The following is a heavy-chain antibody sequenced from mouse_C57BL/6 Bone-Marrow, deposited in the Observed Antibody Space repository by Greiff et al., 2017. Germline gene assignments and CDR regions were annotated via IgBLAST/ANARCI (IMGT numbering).Heavy chain of an antibody. CDR2: INPSSGYT. V-gene: IGHV1-7*01. CDR1: GYTFTSYW. D-gene: IGHD2-4*01. CDR3: ARRDDYDGYWYFDV. J-gene: IGHJ1*03. Sequence: VQLQQSGAELAKPGASLKLSCKASGYTFTSYWMHWVKQRPGQGLEWIGYINPSSGYTKYTQKFKDQVTLTADKSSSAAYMQLSSLTYEDSAVYYCARRDDYDGYWYFDVWGTGTTVTVSS.